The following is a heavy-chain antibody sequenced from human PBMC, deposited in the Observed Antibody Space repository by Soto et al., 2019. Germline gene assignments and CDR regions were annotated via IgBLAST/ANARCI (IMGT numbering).Heavy chain of an antibody. Sequence: PGGSLRLSCAASGFTFSSYAMSWVRQAPGKGLEWVSAISGSGGSTYYADSVKGRFTISRDNSKNTVYLQMNSLRAEDTAVYYCAKDRDYDPQNDAFDIWGQGTMVTVSS. CDR1: GFTFSSYA. V-gene: IGHV3-23*01. D-gene: IGHD4-17*01. CDR3: AKDRDYDPQNDAFDI. CDR2: ISGSGGST. J-gene: IGHJ3*02.